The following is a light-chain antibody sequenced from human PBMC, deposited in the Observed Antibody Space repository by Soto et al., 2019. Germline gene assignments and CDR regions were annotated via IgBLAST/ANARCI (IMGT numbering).Light chain of an antibody. CDR1: QSVLFTSNNKNY. CDR3: QQYYGSPYT. Sequence: DIVMTQSPDSLAVSLGERATINCESSQSVLFTSNNKNYLAWYQQKPGQPPKLLLSWASARESGVPERFSGSGSGTLFTLSISSLQAEDVAVYYCQQYYGSPYTFGQGTKLEIK. J-gene: IGKJ2*01. V-gene: IGKV4-1*01. CDR2: WAS.